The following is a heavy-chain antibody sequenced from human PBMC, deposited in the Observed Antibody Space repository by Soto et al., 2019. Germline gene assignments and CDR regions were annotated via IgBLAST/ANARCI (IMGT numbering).Heavy chain of an antibody. CDR1: GYTFTSYA. V-gene: IGHV1-3*01. Sequence: QVKLVQSGAEVKKPGASVKVSCKASGYTFTSYAMHWVRQAPGQRLEWMGWINAGNVNTKYSQKFQGRVTITRDTTASTAYMERSSLRSEDTAVYYYGRGPGGPDGPGDYWGQGTLVTVSS. J-gene: IGHJ4*02. CDR2: INAGNVNT. D-gene: IGHD2-15*01. CDR3: GRGPGGPDGPGDY.